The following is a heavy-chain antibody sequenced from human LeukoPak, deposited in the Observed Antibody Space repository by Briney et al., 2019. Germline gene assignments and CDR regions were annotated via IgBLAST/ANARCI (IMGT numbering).Heavy chain of an antibody. D-gene: IGHD6-6*01. Sequence: SETLSLTCTVSGVSISSGGYYWSWIRQHPGKGLEWIGYMYFSGITSYNPSLKSRVTISVYTSKNQFSLKLSSVTAADTAVYYCARDGYSSSSYFDYWGQGTLVTVSS. CDR3: ARDGYSSSSYFDY. CDR2: MYFSGIT. J-gene: IGHJ4*02. CDR1: GVSISSGGYY. V-gene: IGHV4-31*03.